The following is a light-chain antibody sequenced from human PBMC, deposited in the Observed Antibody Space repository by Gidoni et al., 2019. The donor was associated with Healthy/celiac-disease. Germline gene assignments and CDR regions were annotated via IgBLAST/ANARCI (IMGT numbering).Light chain of an antibody. CDR1: KLGDKY. J-gene: IGLJ2*01. CDR3: QAWDSSSVV. CDR2: QDM. V-gene: IGLV3-1*01. Sequence: SYELTQPPSVSVSPGQTASITCSGDKLGDKYACWYPQKPGQSPVLVIYQDMQRPSGIPERCSGSNSGNTATLTISGTQAMDEADYYCQAWDSSSVVFGGGTKLTVL.